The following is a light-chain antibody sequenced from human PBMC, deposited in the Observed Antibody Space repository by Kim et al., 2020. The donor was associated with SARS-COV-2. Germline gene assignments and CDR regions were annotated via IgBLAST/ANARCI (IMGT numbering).Light chain of an antibody. V-gene: IGKV1-9*01. CDR2: AAS. CDR3: QHLDSYPFS. Sequence: ASVGDRVTITCRASQGISSYLAWYQQKPGKAPKLLIYAASTLQSGVPSRFSVSGSGTDFTLTISSLQSEDFATYYCQHLDSYPFSFGGGTKVDIK. CDR1: QGISSY. J-gene: IGKJ4*01.